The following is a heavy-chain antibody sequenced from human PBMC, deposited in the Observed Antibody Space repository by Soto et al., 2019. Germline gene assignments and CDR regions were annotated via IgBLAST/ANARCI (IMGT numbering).Heavy chain of an antibody. V-gene: IGHV1-24*01. J-gene: IGHJ4*02. CDR3: ANTIYYYDSSGFDY. CDR1: GYTLTELS. Sequence: GASVKVSCKVSGYTLTELSMHWVRQAPGKGLEWMGGFDPEDGETIYAQKFQGRVTMTEDTSTDTAYMELSSLRSEDTAVYYCANTIYYYDSSGFDYWGQGTLVTVSS. D-gene: IGHD3-22*01. CDR2: FDPEDGET.